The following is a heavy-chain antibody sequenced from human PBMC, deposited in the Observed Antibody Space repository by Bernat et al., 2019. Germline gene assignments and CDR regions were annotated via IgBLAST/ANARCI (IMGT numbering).Heavy chain of an antibody. CDR3: ARVSLQEGGYFDY. CDR1: GGSISSYY. D-gene: IGHD1-1*01. V-gene: IGHV4-59*01. Sequence: QVQLQESGPGLVKPSETLSLTCTVSGGSISSYYWSWIRQPPGKGLEWIGYIYYSGSTNYNPSLKSRVTISVDTSKNQFSLKLSSVTAADTAVYYCARVSLQEGGYFDYWGQGTLVTVSS. J-gene: IGHJ4*02. CDR2: IYYSGST.